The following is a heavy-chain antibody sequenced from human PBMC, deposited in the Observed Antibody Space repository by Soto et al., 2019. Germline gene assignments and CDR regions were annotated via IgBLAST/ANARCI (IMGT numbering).Heavy chain of an antibody. J-gene: IGHJ3*02. Sequence: QLQLQESGPGLVKPSETLSLTCTVSGGSISSSSYYWGWIRQPPGKGLEWIWSIYYSGSTYYNPSLKSRVTISVDTSKNQFSLKLSSVTAADTAVYYCARTEAVAGTVDIWGQGTMVTVSS. CDR2: IYYSGST. V-gene: IGHV4-39*01. D-gene: IGHD6-19*01. CDR3: ARTEAVAGTVDI. CDR1: GGSISSSSYY.